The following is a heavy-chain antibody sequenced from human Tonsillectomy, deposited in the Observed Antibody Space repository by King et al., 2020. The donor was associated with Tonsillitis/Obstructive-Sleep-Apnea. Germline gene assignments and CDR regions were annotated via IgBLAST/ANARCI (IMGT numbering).Heavy chain of an antibody. Sequence: QLVQAGAEVKKPGSSVKVSCKASGGTFSSYAISWVRQAPGPGLEWMGGIIPIFGTANYAQKFQGRVTITADESTSTAYMELSSLRSEDTAVYYCARGNTYYDILTGYTLDYWGQGTLVTVSS. CDR3: ARGNTYYDILTGYTLDY. V-gene: IGHV1-69*01. CDR1: GGTFSSYA. J-gene: IGHJ4*02. D-gene: IGHD3-9*01. CDR2: IIPIFGTA.